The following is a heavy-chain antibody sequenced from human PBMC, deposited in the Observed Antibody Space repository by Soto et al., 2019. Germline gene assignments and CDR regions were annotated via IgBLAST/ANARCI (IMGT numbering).Heavy chain of an antibody. D-gene: IGHD3-22*01. Sequence: ASVKGSCKGSGYTLTEVSVGWVRQAPGKGLEWMGGFDPEDGETIYAQKFQGRVTMTEDTSTDTAYMELSSLRSEDTAVYYCATRNWYYDSSGYGYYFDYWGQGTLVTVSS. J-gene: IGHJ4*02. V-gene: IGHV1-24*01. CDR3: ATRNWYYDSSGYGYYFDY. CDR1: GYTLTEVS. CDR2: FDPEDGET.